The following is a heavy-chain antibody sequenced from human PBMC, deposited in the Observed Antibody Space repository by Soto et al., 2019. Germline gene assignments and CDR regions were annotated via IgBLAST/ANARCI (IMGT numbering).Heavy chain of an antibody. D-gene: IGHD6-19*01. CDR2: INHSGST. Sequence: QVQLQQWGAGLLKPSETLSLTCAVYGGSFSGYNWSWIRQPPGKGLEWIGEINHSGSTNYNPSLKSRVTISVDTSKNQFSLKLSSVTAADTAVYYCARAGYSSGWDFDYWGQGTLVTVSS. CDR1: GGSFSGYN. CDR3: ARAGYSSGWDFDY. V-gene: IGHV4-34*01. J-gene: IGHJ4*02.